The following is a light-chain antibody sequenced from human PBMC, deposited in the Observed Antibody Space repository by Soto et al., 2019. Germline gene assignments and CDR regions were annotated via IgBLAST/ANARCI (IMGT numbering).Light chain of an antibody. V-gene: IGKV3-15*01. CDR3: QQYKNWPL. J-gene: IGKJ5*01. CDR1: HSVNSH. Sequence: MMMTKSPATLSVSPWERVTLSCRTSHSVNSHVAWYQQKPGQAPRLLLYGASTRATGIPVRFSGSGFGTEFTLTISSLQSEDFAVYYCQQYKNWPLFGQGTRLEIK. CDR2: GAS.